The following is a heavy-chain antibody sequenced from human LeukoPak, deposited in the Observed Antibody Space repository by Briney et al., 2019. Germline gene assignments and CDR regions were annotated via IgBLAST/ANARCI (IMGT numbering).Heavy chain of an antibody. CDR2: IYYSGST. CDR3: ARNTFNWNSFDI. Sequence: SETLSVTCTVSGGSISSSTYYWGWIRQPPGKGLEWIGSIYYSGSTYYNPSLKSRVTISADTSKNQFSLKLSSVTAADTALYYCARNTFNWNSFDIWGQRTMVTVSS. V-gene: IGHV4-39*01. CDR1: GGSISSSTYY. J-gene: IGHJ3*02. D-gene: IGHD1-7*01.